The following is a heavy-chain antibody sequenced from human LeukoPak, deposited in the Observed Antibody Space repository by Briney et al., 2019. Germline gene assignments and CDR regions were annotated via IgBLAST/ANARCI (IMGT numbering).Heavy chain of an antibody. CDR1: GYTFTSFG. Sequence: ASVKVSCKASGYTFTSFGISWVRQAPGQGLEWMGWISAYNGNTNYAQKLQGRVTMTTDTSTSTAYMVLRSLRSDDTAVYYCARVYRDGGYYDFWSGYYNGYFDYWGQGALVTVSS. CDR2: ISAYNGNT. V-gene: IGHV1-18*01. D-gene: IGHD3-3*01. CDR3: ARVYRDGGYYDFWSGYYNGYFDY. J-gene: IGHJ4*02.